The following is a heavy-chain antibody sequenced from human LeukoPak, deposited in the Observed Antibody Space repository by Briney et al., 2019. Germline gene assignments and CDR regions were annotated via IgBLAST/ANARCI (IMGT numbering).Heavy chain of an antibody. D-gene: IGHD3-10*01. CDR3: IADDFTLVRGVIIDC. Sequence: PGGSLRLSCVASGFTFSNAWMNWVRQAPGKGLEWVGRIKSKTDGGTIDYAAPVKGRFTISRDDSKNTLYLQMNSLKTEDTAVYYCIADDFTLVRGVIIDCWGQGTLVTVSS. CDR2: IKSKTDGGTI. CDR1: GFTFSNAW. V-gene: IGHV3-15*01. J-gene: IGHJ4*02.